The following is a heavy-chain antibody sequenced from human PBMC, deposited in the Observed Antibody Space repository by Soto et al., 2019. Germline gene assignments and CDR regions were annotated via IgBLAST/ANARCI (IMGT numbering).Heavy chain of an antibody. V-gene: IGHV3-7*01. Sequence: EVQLVESGGGLVQPGGSLRLSCAASGFTFSSYWMSWVRQAPVKGLEWVRNIKQAGSEKNYVDFVKGRFTISRDNAKNSLYLQMNSLRAEDTAVYYCARIASAGRGWDVWGQGTTVVVSS. CDR3: ARIASAGRGWDV. CDR1: GFTFSSYW. CDR2: IKQAGSEK. J-gene: IGHJ6*02. D-gene: IGHD6-13*01.